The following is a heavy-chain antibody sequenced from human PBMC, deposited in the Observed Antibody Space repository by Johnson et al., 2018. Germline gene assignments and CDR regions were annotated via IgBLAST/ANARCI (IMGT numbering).Heavy chain of an antibody. J-gene: IGHJ6*03. CDR2: IWYDGSNK. V-gene: IGHV3-33*06. CDR1: GFTFSSYG. CDR3: AKTARGISYYYYYRDV. Sequence: QVQLVESGGGVVQPGRSLRLSCAASGFTFSSYGMHWVRQAPGKGLEWVAVIWYDGSNKYSADSVKGRFTISRDNSKNTLYLQMNSLRAEDTAVYYCAKTARGISYYYYYRDVWGKGTTVTFCS. D-gene: IGHD3-10*01.